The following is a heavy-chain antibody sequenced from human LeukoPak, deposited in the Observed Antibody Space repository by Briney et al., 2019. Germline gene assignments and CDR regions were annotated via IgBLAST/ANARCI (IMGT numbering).Heavy chain of an antibody. CDR1: GFIFSNYY. D-gene: IGHD5-12*01. V-gene: IGHV3-21*06. Sequence: GGSLRLSCAASGFIFSNYYLNWVRQAPGKGLEWVSCIHGSASYNYYADSVKGRFTISRDSAKNSLYLEMSSLRVDDTAVYYCVRAFGGYDSQRFYYNMDVWGKGTTVTVSS. J-gene: IGHJ6*03. CDR2: IHGSASYN. CDR3: VRAFGGYDSQRFYYNMDV.